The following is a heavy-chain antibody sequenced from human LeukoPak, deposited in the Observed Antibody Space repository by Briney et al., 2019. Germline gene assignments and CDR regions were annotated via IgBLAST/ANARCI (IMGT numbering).Heavy chain of an antibody. Sequence: PSETLSLTCAVSGGSISSGGYSWSWIRQPPGKGLEWVGYICHSGSTYYNPSLKSRVTISVDRSKNQFSLKLSSVTAADTAVYYCARGRYCSGGSCYSADPLDYWGQGTLVTVSS. CDR2: ICHSGST. J-gene: IGHJ4*02. CDR3: ARGRYCSGGSCYSADPLDY. V-gene: IGHV4-30-2*01. CDR1: GGSISSGGYS. D-gene: IGHD2-15*01.